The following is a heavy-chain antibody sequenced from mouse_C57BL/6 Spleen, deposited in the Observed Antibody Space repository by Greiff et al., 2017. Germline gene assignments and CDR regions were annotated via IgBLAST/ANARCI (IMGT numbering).Heavy chain of an antibody. J-gene: IGHJ1*03. D-gene: IGHD4-1*02. Sequence: QVQLQQSGPELVKPGASVKISCKAFGYAFSSSWMNWVKQRPGKGLERIGRIYPGDGDTNYNGKFMGKATLTADNSSSTAYLRHSSLTSEDSAVYFCASNWDDWYFDVCGTGATVTVSS. V-gene: IGHV1-82*01. CDR3: ASNWDDWYFDV. CDR2: IYPGDGDT. CDR1: GYAFSSSW.